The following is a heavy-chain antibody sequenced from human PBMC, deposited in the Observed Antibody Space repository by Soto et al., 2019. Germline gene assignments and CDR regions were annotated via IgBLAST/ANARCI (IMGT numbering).Heavy chain of an antibody. V-gene: IGHV3-23*01. CDR1: GFTFSSYA. D-gene: IGHD3-10*01. J-gene: IGHJ4*02. Sequence: EVQLLESGGGLVQPGGSLRLSCAASGFTFSSYAMDWVRQAPGKGLAWISAISGDGGDTYYADSVKGRFTISRDNSKNTLYLQRSSLRAEDTAIYYCAKERAGRGVTGYFEYWGQGTLVTVSS. CDR3: AKERAGRGVTGYFEY. CDR2: ISGDGGDT.